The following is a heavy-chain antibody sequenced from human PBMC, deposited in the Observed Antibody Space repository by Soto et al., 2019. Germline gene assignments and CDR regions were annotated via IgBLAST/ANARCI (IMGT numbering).Heavy chain of an antibody. J-gene: IGHJ5*02. CDR1: CVSFSGYY. V-gene: IGHV4-34*01. CDR3: GSGTTSHNWFDP. Sequence: PSETLSLTCAGYCVSFSGYYWSCVRQPPGKGLEWIGEINHSGSTNYNPSLKSRVTISVDTSKNQFSLKLSSVTAADTAVYYCGSGTTSHNWFDPWGQGTLVTVSS. D-gene: IGHD1-7*01. CDR2: INHSGST.